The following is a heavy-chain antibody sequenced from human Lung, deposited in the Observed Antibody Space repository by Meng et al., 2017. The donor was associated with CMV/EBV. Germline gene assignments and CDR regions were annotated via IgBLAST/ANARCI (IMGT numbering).Heavy chain of an antibody. Sequence: SCAASGFTFSSYEMNWVRQAPGKGLEWVSYISSSGSTIYYADSVKGRFTISRDNAKNSLYLQMNSLRAEDTAVYYCVTDQDRLGGIWGQGTMVTVSS. CDR1: GFTFSSYE. D-gene: IGHD5-12*01. V-gene: IGHV3-48*03. J-gene: IGHJ3*02. CDR3: VTDQDRLGGI. CDR2: ISSSGSTI.